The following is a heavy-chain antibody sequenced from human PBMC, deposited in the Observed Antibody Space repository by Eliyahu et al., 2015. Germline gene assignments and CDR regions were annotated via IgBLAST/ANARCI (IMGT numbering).Heavy chain of an antibody. J-gene: IGHJ4*02. D-gene: IGHD5-24*01. CDR2: IYYGGNT. V-gene: IGHV4-39*01. CDR3: AGAPREYNNDRWLSPFDY. Sequence: QLQLQESGPGLVKPSETLSLXXSVXGVSIXSGYYYGGXVRQPPGKRLEWIGSIYYGGNTYYNPSLESXVITSVDASKNQFSLRLSSVTAADTAVYYCAGAPREYNNDRWLSPFDYWGQGILVTVSS. CDR1: GVSIXSGYYY.